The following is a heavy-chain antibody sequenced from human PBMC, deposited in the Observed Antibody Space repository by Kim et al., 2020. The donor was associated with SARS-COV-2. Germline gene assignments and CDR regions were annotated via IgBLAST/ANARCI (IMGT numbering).Heavy chain of an antibody. J-gene: IGHJ5*02. CDR3: AKDIDHGVYEDWFDP. V-gene: IGHV3-23*01. D-gene: IGHD4-17*01. Sequence: DSVKGRVTISRDNAKNTLYLQMNSLRAEDTAVDYCAKDIDHGVYEDWFDPWGQGTLVTVSS.